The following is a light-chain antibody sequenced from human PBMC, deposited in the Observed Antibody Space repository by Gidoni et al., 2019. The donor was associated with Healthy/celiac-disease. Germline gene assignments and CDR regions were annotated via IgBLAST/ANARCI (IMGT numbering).Light chain of an antibody. CDR3: MQALQTLGT. J-gene: IGKJ1*01. CDR1: QSLLHSNGYNY. Sequence: VRTQPHLSLPVTPGEPASISCRSSQSLLHSNGYNYLDWYLQKPGQSPQLRIYLGSNRASGVPDRFSGSGSGTDFTLKISRVEAEDVGVYYCMQALQTLGTFGQGTKVEIK. V-gene: IGKV2-28*01. CDR2: LGS.